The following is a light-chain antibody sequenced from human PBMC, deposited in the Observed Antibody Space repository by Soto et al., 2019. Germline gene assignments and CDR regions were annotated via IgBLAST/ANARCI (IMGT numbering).Light chain of an antibody. V-gene: IGLV1-47*01. Sequence: QSVLTQPPSASGTPGQRVSISCSGGSSNIGSNYVYWYQQLPGTAPRLLIYRNDERPSGVPDRFSGSKSDTSASLAISGLRSGEEATYYCATWDDGLSVGVFGGGTKLTVL. CDR1: SSNIGSNY. J-gene: IGLJ3*02. CDR3: ATWDDGLSVGV. CDR2: RND.